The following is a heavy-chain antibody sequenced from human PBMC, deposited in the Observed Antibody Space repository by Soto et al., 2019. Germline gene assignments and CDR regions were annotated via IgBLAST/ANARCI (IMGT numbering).Heavy chain of an antibody. J-gene: IGHJ4*02. CDR1: GFTFSSYG. D-gene: IGHD5-12*01. Sequence: GGSLRLSCAASGFTFSSYGMHWVRQAPGKGLEWVAVIWYDGSNKYYADSVKGRFTISRDNSKNTLYLQMNSLRAEDTAVYYCARDRERWLRYFDYWGQGTLVTVSS. V-gene: IGHV3-33*01. CDR2: IWYDGSNK. CDR3: ARDRERWLRYFDY.